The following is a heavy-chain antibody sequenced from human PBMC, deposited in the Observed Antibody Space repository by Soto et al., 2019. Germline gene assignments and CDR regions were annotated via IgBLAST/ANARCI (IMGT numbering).Heavy chain of an antibody. CDR1: GYTFTSYG. Sequence: ASVKVSCKASGYTFTSYGISWVRQAPGQGLEWMGWISAYNGNTNYAQKLQGRVTMTTDTSTSTAYMELRSLRSDDTAVYYCARVGPDSSGWGGNWLDPWGQGTLVTVSS. J-gene: IGHJ5*02. CDR2: ISAYNGNT. CDR3: ARVGPDSSGWGGNWLDP. V-gene: IGHV1-18*01. D-gene: IGHD6-19*01.